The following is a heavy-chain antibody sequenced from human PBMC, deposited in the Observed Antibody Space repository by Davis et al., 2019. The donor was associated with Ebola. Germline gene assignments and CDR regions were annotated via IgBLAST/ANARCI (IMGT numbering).Heavy chain of an antibody. D-gene: IGHD5-24*01. CDR3: ARADGYQILSSRY. CDR2: ISGSGGST. J-gene: IGHJ4*02. V-gene: IGHV3-23*01. CDR1: GFTFSSYA. Sequence: GESLKISCAASGFTFSSYAMSWVRQAPGKGLEWVSAISGSGGSTYYADSVKGRFTISRDNAKNSLYLQMNSLRDEDTAVYYCARADGYQILSSRYWGQGTLVTVSS.